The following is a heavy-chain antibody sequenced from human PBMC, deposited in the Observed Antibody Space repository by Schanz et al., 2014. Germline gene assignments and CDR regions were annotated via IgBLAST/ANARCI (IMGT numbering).Heavy chain of an antibody. CDR1: GFTFSSYA. Sequence: QVQLLQFGGGVVQPGRSLRLSCAASGFTFSSYAMHWVRQAPGKGLEWVALISNDGSIKYYADSVEGRFTISRDNSRTTLYLQMNSLRTESTAVYYCASPSGYSDYGTYFDFWGQGTLVTVSS. D-gene: IGHD5-12*01. CDR2: ISNDGSIK. CDR3: ASPSGYSDYGTYFDF. V-gene: IGHV3-30-3*01. J-gene: IGHJ4*02.